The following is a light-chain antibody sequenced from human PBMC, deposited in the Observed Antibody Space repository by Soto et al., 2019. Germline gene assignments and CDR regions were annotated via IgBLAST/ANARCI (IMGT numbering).Light chain of an antibody. CDR1: ETVSSY. V-gene: IGKV3-11*01. CDR2: DAS. CDR3: LHRMNWPLT. J-gene: IGKJ5*01. Sequence: DIVLTQSPVTLSLSPGDRATLSCRASETVSSYLLWYQQKPGQDPRLLIYDASERATGIPARFSGSGSETDFTLTISSLEPEDFGVYYCLHRMNWPLTFGQGTRLKIK.